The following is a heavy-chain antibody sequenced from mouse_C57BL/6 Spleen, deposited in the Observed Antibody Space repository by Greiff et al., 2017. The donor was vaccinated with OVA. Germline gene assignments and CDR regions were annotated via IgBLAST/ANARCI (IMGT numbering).Heavy chain of an antibody. CDR1: GYTFTDYE. V-gene: IGHV1-15*01. CDR3: TRSDYDYRFAY. Sequence: QVQLQQSGAELVRPGASVTLSCKASGYTFTDYEMHWVKQTPVHGLEWIGAIDPETGGTAYNQKFKGKAILTADKSSSTAYMELRSLTSEDSAVYYCTRSDYDYRFAYWGQGTLVTVSA. J-gene: IGHJ3*01. D-gene: IGHD2-4*01. CDR2: IDPETGGT.